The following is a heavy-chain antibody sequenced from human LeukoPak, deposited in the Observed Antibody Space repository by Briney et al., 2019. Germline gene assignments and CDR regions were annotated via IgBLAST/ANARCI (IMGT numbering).Heavy chain of an antibody. Sequence: SETLSLTCAVYGGSFSGYYWSWIRQPPGKGLEWIGEINHSGSTKYNPSLKSRVTISVDTSKNQFSLNLSSVTAADTAVYYCARGGYSGKDYNNWGQGTLVTVSS. V-gene: IGHV4-34*01. CDR3: ARGGYSGKDYNN. CDR2: INHSGST. J-gene: IGHJ4*02. D-gene: IGHD5-12*01. CDR1: GGSFSGYY.